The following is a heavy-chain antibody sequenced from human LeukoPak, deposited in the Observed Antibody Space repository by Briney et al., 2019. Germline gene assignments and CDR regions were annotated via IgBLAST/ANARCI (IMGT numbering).Heavy chain of an antibody. J-gene: IGHJ5*01. V-gene: IGHV3-48*03. CDR3: AKGLYTDYKGNWFDS. Sequence: GGSLRLSCAASGFTFSSYEMNWVRQAPGKGLEWVSYISSSGSTIYYADSVKGRFTISRDNAKNSLYLQMNSLRGEDTALYYCAKGLYTDYKGNWFDSWGQGTRVTVSS. D-gene: IGHD4-11*01. CDR2: ISSSGSTI. CDR1: GFTFSSYE.